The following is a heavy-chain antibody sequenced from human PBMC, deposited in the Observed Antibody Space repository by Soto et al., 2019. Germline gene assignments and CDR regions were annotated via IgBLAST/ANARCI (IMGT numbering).Heavy chain of an antibody. J-gene: IGHJ4*02. V-gene: IGHV4-34*01. D-gene: IGHD5-12*01. CDR3: ARKATTHRFDY. CDR2: INHSGST. Sequence: SETLSLTCAVYGGSFSGYYWSWIRQPPGKGLEWIGEINHSGSTNYNPSLKSRVTISVDTSKNQFSLKLSSVTAADTAVYYCARKATTHRFDYWGQGTLVTVSS. CDR1: GGSFSGYY.